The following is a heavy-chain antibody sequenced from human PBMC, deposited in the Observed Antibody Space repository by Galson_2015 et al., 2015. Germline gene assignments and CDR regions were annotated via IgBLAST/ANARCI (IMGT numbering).Heavy chain of an antibody. V-gene: IGHV3-30*18. Sequence: SLRLSCAASGFTFSSYGMHWVRQAPGKGLEWVAVISYDGSNKYYADSVKGRFTISRDNSKNTLYLQMNSLRAEDTAVYYCANAPALLWFGELPKDYWGQGTLVTVSS. CDR1: GFTFSSYG. CDR3: ANAPALLWFGELPKDY. J-gene: IGHJ4*02. CDR2: ISYDGSNK. D-gene: IGHD3-10*01.